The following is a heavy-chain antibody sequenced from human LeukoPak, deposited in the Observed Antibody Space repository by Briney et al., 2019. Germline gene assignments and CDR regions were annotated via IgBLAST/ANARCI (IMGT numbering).Heavy chain of an antibody. Sequence: PGGSLRLSCAASGFTFSSYGMHWVRQAPGKGLEWVAFIRYDGSNKYYADSVKGRFTISRDNSKNTLYLQMNSLRAEDTAVYYCAKAQGFWYYFDYWGQGTLVTVSS. V-gene: IGHV3-30*02. CDR1: GFTFSSYG. D-gene: IGHD2-15*01. J-gene: IGHJ4*02. CDR3: AKAQGFWYYFDY. CDR2: IRYDGSNK.